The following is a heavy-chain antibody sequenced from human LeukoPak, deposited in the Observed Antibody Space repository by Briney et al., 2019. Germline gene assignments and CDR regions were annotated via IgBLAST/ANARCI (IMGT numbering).Heavy chain of an antibody. V-gene: IGHV3-48*02. CDR2: ISSSSNTI. J-gene: IGHJ4*02. CDR3: ARDPNWNGGY. Sequence: PGGSLRLSCAASGFTFSSYSMNWVRQAPGKGLEWVSYISSSSNTIHYADSVKGRFSISRDNAKNSLYLQMNSLRDEDTAVYYCARDPNWNGGYWGQGTLVTVSS. CDR1: GFTFSSYS. D-gene: IGHD1-1*01.